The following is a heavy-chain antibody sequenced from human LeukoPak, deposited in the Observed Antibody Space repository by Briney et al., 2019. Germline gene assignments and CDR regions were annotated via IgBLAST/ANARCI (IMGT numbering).Heavy chain of an antibody. CDR1: GYTLNDIS. CDR2: VDPDDGQR. D-gene: IGHD4-11*01. Sequence: ASVKVSCKISGYTLNDISVHWVRQPPGKGLEWMGGVDPDDGQRVYAQRFQGRVTMTEDTSTNTAYMELSRLRSEDTAVYFCAAVSGHYTLLDAWGQGALSPSPQ. J-gene: IGHJ5*02. CDR3: AAVSGHYTLLDA. V-gene: IGHV1-24*01.